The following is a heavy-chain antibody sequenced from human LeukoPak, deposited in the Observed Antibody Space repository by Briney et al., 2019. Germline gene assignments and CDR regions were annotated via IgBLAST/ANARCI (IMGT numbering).Heavy chain of an antibody. CDR2: IFYSGST. V-gene: IGHV4-39*07. CDR3: ARRGFGAAYYYGSGSYSY. D-gene: IGHD3-10*01. Sequence: SETLSLTCTVSSGSISTSNYYWGWVRQPPGKALEWIGNIFYSGSTYYSPSLKSRVTISLDTSRNQFSLKLSSVTAADTAVYYCARRGFGAAYYYGSGSYSYWGQGTLVTVSS. CDR1: SGSISTSNYY. J-gene: IGHJ4*02.